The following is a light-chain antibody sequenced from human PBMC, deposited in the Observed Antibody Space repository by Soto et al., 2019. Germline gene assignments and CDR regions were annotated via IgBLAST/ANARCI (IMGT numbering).Light chain of an antibody. V-gene: IGLV2-14*01. CDR3: HSYTSSSTYV. CDR2: EVS. Sequence: QSVPTQPASVSGSPGQSITISCTGTNSDVGGYKYVSWYQQQPGKAPKVMIYEVSNRPSGVSNRFSGSKSGNTASLTISGLQAEDEADYYCHSYTSSSTYVFGTGTKVTVL. CDR1: NSDVGGYKY. J-gene: IGLJ1*01.